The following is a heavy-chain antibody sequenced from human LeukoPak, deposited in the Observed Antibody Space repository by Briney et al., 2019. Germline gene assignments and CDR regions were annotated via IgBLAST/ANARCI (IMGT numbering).Heavy chain of an antibody. D-gene: IGHD2-8*01. J-gene: IGHJ4*02. V-gene: IGHV4-39*02. CDR2: IYYSGST. Sequence: SETLSLTSTVSGDSISSGRNYWAWVRQPPGKGLEWIGSIYYSGSTYYNPSLKSRVTISVDTSKDQFSLKLSSVTAADTAVYYCARDKGYAYFDYWGQGTLVTVSS. CDR1: GDSISSGRNY. CDR3: ARDKGYAYFDY.